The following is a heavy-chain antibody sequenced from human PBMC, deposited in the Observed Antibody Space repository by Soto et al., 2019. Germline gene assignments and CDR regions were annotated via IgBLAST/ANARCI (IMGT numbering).Heavy chain of an antibody. V-gene: IGHV3-23*01. Sequence: GGSLRLSCTASGFTFSSYAMSWVRQAQGKGLEWVSAISGSGGSTYYADSAKGRFTISRDNAKNTRYLQMNSLRAEDTAVYYCAKDLTIIVVVMLDSGAQGPLVTV. J-gene: IGHJ5*01. CDR2: ISGSGGST. D-gene: IGHD3-22*01. CDR3: AKDLTIIVVVMLDS. CDR1: GFTFSSYA.